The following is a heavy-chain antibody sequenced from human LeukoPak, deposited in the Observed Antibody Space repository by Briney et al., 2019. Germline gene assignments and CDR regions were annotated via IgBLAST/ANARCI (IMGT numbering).Heavy chain of an antibody. J-gene: IGHJ4*02. D-gene: IGHD2-2*01. CDR2: IKSKTDGGTT. CDR3: TPIPPPSGRRICSSTSCIRSY. CDR1: GFTFSNAW. V-gene: IGHV3-15*01. Sequence: PGGSLRLSCAASGFTFSNAWMSWVRQAPGKGLEWVGRIKSKTDGGTTDYAAPVKGRFTISRDDSKNTLYLQMNSLKTEDTAVYYCTPIPPPSGRRICSSTSCIRSYWGQGTLVTVSS.